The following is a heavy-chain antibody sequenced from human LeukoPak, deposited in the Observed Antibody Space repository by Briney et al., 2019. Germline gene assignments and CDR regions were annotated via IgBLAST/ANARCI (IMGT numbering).Heavy chain of an antibody. J-gene: IGHJ4*02. V-gene: IGHV4-61*05. CDR1: GGSISSSSYY. CDR3: ARHASGYSVFDY. CDR2: IYYSGST. Sequence: PSETLSLTCTVSGGSISSSSYYWSWIRQPPGKGLEWIGYIYYSGSTNYNPSLKSRVTISVDTSKNQFSLKLSSVTAADTAVYYCARHASGYSVFDYWGQGTLVTVSS. D-gene: IGHD3-22*01.